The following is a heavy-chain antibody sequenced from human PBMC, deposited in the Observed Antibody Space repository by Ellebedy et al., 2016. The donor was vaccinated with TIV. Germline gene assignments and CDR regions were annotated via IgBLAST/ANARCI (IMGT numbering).Heavy chain of an antibody. CDR2: IYYSGST. V-gene: IGHV4-59*12. CDR1: GGSISSYY. D-gene: IGHD3-10*01. CDR3: ARDPYYYGSGSYPYAFDI. Sequence: SETLSLTXTVSGGSISSYYWNWIRQPPGKGLEWIGYIYYSGSTYYNPSLKSRVTISVDTSKNQFSLKLSSVTAADTAVYYCARDPYYYGSGSYPYAFDIWGQGTMVTVSS. J-gene: IGHJ3*02.